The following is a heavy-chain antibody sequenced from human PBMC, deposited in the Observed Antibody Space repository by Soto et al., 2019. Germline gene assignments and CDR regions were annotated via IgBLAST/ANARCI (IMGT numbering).Heavy chain of an antibody. CDR1: GGSFSGYY. CDR3: ARGRGYSYGYLHYGMDV. Sequence: SETLSLTCVVYGGSFSGYYWSWIRQPPGKGLERIGEINHSGSTNYNPSLKSRVTISVDTSKNQFSLKLSSVTAADTAVYFCARGRGYSYGYLHYGMDVWGQGTTVTVSS. CDR2: INHSGST. D-gene: IGHD5-18*01. J-gene: IGHJ6*02. V-gene: IGHV4-34*01.